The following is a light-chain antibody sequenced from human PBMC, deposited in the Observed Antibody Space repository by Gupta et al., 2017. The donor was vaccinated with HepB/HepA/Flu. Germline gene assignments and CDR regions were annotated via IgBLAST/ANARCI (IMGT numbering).Light chain of an antibody. Sequence: TVLTQSPGTLALSPGERVTLSCRASQIIGSNSLAWYQQKPGQAPRLLIYGASSRATGIPDRFSGSGSGTDFTLTSSRREHEDSAVYYVQYEGNSWTFGXGTKVEIK. CDR3: QYEGNSWT. CDR2: GAS. J-gene: IGKJ1*01. V-gene: IGKV3-20*01. CDR1: QIIGSNS.